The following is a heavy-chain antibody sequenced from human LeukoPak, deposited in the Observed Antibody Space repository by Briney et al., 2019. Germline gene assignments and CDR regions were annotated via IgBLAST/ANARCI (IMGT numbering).Heavy chain of an antibody. Sequence: SETLSLTCTVSGDSISSYYWTWIRQPPGKGLEWIGEVNDSGSTSYNPSLKSRVTISVDTSKNQFSLKLSSVTAADTTIYYCARGLPRTTVTTRGWYFDLWGRGTLVTVSS. D-gene: IGHD4-17*01. CDR2: VNDSGST. CDR3: ARGLPRTTVTTRGWYFDL. V-gene: IGHV4-34*01. CDR1: GDSISSYY. J-gene: IGHJ2*01.